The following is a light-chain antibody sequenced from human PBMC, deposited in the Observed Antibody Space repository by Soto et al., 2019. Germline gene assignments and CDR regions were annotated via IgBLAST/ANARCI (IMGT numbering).Light chain of an antibody. J-gene: IGKJ5*01. CDR2: GAS. V-gene: IGKV3-20*01. CDR1: QSVSSSY. Sequence: EIVLSQSPGTLSLSPGERATLPCRASQSVSSSYLAWYQQTTGQAPRLLIHGASSRATGIPDRISGSGSGTDFNLTISRLETEDLAVYECQQYGSSTITGGQGTRREIK. CDR3: QQYGSSTIT.